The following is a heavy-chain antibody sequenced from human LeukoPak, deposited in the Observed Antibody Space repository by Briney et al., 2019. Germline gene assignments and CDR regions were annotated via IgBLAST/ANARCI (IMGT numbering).Heavy chain of an antibody. CDR2: ISGSGGST. Sequence: PGGSLRLSCAASGFSISSYAMSWVRQAPGKGLEWVSAISGSGGSTYYADSVKGRFTISRDNSKNTLYLQMNSLRAEDTAVYYCARDISPQLVVDYWGQGTLVTVSS. J-gene: IGHJ4*02. V-gene: IGHV3-23*01. CDR3: ARDISPQLVVDY. CDR1: GFSISSYA. D-gene: IGHD1-1*01.